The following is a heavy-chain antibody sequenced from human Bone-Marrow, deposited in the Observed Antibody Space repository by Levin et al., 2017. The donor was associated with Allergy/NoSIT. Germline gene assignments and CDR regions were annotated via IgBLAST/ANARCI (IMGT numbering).Heavy chain of an antibody. CDR2: ISADNGDT. J-gene: IGHJ6*03. V-gene: IGHV1-18*01. CDR1: GYTLTSYG. Sequence: ASVKVSCKSSGYTLTSYGISWVRQAPGQGLEWVGWISADNGDTNFAQKLQGRITMTTDTSTSTAYMELRSLRFDDTAVYYCARVPGRYCSGGTCYSFPMDVWGKGTPVTVSS. D-gene: IGHD2-15*01. CDR3: ARVPGRYCSGGTCYSFPMDV.